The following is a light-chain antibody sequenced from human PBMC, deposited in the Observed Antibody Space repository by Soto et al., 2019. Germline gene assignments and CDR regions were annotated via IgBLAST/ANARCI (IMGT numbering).Light chain of an antibody. J-gene: IGKJ2*01. Sequence: EIVMTQSPATLSVSPGERATLSCRASQSVSSSLAWFQQKPGQAPRLLIYAASARATGIAARLSGSGSGTEFTLTISSLQSEDFAVYYCLQHKSGPFTFGQGTKLELK. V-gene: IGKV3-15*01. CDR1: QSVSSS. CDR3: LQHKSGPFT. CDR2: AAS.